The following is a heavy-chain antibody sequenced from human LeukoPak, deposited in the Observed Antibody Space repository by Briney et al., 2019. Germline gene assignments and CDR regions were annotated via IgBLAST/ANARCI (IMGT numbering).Heavy chain of an antibody. Sequence: GGSLRLSCGASGFTFSNYGMHWVRQAPGKGLEWVSTTSGSGGSTYYADSVKGRFTISRDNSKNTLYLQMNSLRAEDTAVYYCAKDYSSVDFWSGYSPDASDIWGQGTMVTVSS. D-gene: IGHD3-3*01. J-gene: IGHJ3*02. CDR3: AKDYSSVDFWSGYSPDASDI. V-gene: IGHV3-23*01. CDR2: TSGSGGST. CDR1: GFTFSNYG.